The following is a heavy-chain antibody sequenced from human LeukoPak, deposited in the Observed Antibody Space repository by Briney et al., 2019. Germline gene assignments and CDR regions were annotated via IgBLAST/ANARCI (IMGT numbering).Heavy chain of an antibody. CDR1: GGSISSNSYY. D-gene: IGHD1-26*01. V-gene: IGHV4-61*01. CDR3: ARDSGSPPGWFDP. CDR2: IYYSGST. Sequence: SETLSLTCAVSGGSISSNSYYWGWIRQPPGKGLEWIGYIYYSGSTNYNPSLKSRVTISVDTSKNQFSLKLSSVTAVDTAVYYCARDSGSPPGWFDPWGQGTLVTVSS. J-gene: IGHJ5*02.